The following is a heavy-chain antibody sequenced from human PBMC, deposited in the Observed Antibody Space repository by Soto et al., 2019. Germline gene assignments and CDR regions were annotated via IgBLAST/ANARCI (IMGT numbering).Heavy chain of an antibody. Sequence: GGSLGLTCAASGVTLSNYAMPWIRQAPGKGLEWVSAISGSADSTYYADSLKGRFTIFRDNSKKTLYLQMNSLRAEDTAVYSCAKTLCSSTSCYDPYYYYGMDVWGQGTTVTVSS. CDR3: AKTLCSSTSCYDPYYYYGMDV. CDR2: ISGSADST. CDR1: GVTLSNYA. J-gene: IGHJ6*02. V-gene: IGHV3-23*01. D-gene: IGHD2-2*01.